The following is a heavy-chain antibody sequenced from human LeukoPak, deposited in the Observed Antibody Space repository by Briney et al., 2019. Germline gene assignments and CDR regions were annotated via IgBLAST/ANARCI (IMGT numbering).Heavy chain of an antibody. D-gene: IGHD1-26*01. CDR1: GFTFSSSA. V-gene: IGHV3-23*01. Sequence: GGSLRLSCAASGFTFSSSAMSWVRQAPGKGLEWVSNISGSGSGGSTYYADSVKGRFTISRDNSKNTLYLQMNSLRDEDTAIYYCARDMRELLGKGWYFDLWGRGTLVTVSS. CDR2: ISGSGSGGST. J-gene: IGHJ2*01. CDR3: ARDMRELLGKGWYFDL.